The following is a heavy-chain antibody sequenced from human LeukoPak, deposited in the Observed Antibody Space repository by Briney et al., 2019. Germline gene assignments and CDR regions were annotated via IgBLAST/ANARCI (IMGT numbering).Heavy chain of an antibody. CDR2: INPNSGGT. Sequence: ASVKVSCKASGYTFTGYYMHWVRQAPGQGLEWMGWINPNSGGTNYAQKFRGRVTMTRDTSISTAYMELSRLRSDDTAVYYCARSRNYYYYMDVWGKGTTVTVSS. CDR1: GYTFTGYY. V-gene: IGHV1-2*02. CDR3: ARSRNYYYYMDV. J-gene: IGHJ6*03.